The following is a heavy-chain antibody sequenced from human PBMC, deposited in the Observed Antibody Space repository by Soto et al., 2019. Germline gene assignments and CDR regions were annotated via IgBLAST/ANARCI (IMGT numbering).Heavy chain of an antibody. CDR2: ITYDGSFK. Sequence: GGSLRLSCPASGFTFDNYGMHWVRQAPGKGLEWVAVITYDGSFKYYADSVKGRFTISRDNSKNTLSLHLNTLKPEDTAVYHCAKDRVGGSFYTPLAFWGQGTMVTVSS. CDR3: AKDRVGGSFYTPLAF. CDR1: GFTFDNYG. D-gene: IGHD3-16*01. J-gene: IGHJ3*01. V-gene: IGHV3-30*18.